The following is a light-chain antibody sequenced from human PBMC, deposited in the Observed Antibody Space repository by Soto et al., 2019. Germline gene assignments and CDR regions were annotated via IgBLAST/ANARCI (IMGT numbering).Light chain of an antibody. CDR2: GNS. CDR1: SSNIGAGYD. J-gene: IGLJ3*02. CDR3: QSYDSSLSRRGV. V-gene: IGLV1-40*01. Sequence: QLVLTQPPSVSGAPGQRVTISCTGSSSNIGAGYDVHWYQQLPGTAPKLLIYGNSNRPSGVPDRFSGSKSGTSASLAITGLQAEDEADYYCQSYDSSLSRRGVFGGGTKLTVL.